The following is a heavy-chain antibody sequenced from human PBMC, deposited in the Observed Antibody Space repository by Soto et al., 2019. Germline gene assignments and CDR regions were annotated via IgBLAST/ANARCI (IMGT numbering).Heavy chain of an antibody. V-gene: IGHV4-4*02. CDR1: GGSIRSSNW. J-gene: IGHJ6*02. CDR2: IYHSGST. Sequence: QVQLQESGPGLVKPSGTLSLTCAVSGGSIRSSNWWRWVRQPPGKGLEWIGEIYHSGSTNYNPSPTSRVTITVDKSNHQFSLKLSSVSPADTAVYYCPFRIAAAGQYYSGMDVWGQGTTVTVS. CDR3: PFRIAAAGQYYSGMDV. D-gene: IGHD6-13*01.